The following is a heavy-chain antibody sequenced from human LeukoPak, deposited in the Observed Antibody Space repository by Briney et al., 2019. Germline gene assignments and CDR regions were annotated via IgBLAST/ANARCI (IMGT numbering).Heavy chain of an antibody. CDR3: ARDTWAADAFDI. D-gene: IGHD1-26*01. V-gene: IGHV4-39*07. Sequence: SETLSLTCTVSGGSISSSSYYWGWIRQPPGKGLEWIGRIYYSGSTNYNPSLKSRVAMSVDTSKNQFSLKPSSVTAADTAVYYCARDTWAADAFDIWGQGTMVTVSS. J-gene: IGHJ3*02. CDR2: IYYSGST. CDR1: GGSISSSSYY.